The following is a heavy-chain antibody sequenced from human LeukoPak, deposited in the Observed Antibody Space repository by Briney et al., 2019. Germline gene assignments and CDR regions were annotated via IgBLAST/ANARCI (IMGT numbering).Heavy chain of an antibody. CDR3: AKVGSVAAAGTYHVDY. Sequence: GGSLRLSCAASGFTFSSYAMSWVRQAPGKGLEWVSAISGSGGSTYYADSVKGRFTTSRDNSKNTLYLQMNSLRAEDTAVYYCAKVGSVAAAGTYHVDYWGQGTLVTVSS. V-gene: IGHV3-23*01. CDR1: GFTFSSYA. J-gene: IGHJ4*02. CDR2: ISGSGGST. D-gene: IGHD6-13*01.